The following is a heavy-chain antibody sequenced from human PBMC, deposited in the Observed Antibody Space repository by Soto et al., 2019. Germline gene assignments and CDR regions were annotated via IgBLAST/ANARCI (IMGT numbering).Heavy chain of an antibody. CDR1: GYTFVNFD. CDR3: AREDLGYCSSTSCSYYYYGMDV. CDR2: IIPIFGTA. V-gene: IGHV1-69*13. J-gene: IGHJ6*02. Sequence: SVKVSCKASGYTFVNFDISWVRQAAGQGLEWMGGIIPIFGTANYAQKFQGRVTITADESTSTAYMELSSLRSEDTAVYYCAREDLGYCSSTSCSYYYYGMDVWGQGTPATVSS. D-gene: IGHD2-2*01.